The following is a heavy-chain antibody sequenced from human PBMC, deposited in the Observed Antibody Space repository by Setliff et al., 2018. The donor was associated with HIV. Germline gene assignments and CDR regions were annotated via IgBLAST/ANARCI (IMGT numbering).Heavy chain of an antibody. CDR1: GYSISSRYY. CDR3: ERGPPFAV. V-gene: IGHV4-38-2*02. CDR2: IYHSGIT. J-gene: IGHJ4*02. Sequence: SETLSLTCTVSGYSISSRYYWGWIRQPPGEGLEWIGSIYHSGITYYNSSLKSRVTISVDTSKNQFSLNLTSVTADDTGIYYCERGPPFAVWGQGRLVTVSS.